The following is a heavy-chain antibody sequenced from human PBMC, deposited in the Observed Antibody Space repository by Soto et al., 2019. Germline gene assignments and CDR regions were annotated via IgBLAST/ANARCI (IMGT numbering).Heavy chain of an antibody. D-gene: IGHD2-8*02. CDR1: GGSFSGYY. CDR2: INHSGST. CDR3: ARDKITGLFDY. Sequence: QVQLQQWGAGLLKPSETLSLTCAVYGGSFSGYYWTWIRQPPGTGLEWIGEINHSGSTNYNPSLKSRVTISVDTSKNHFSLKLTSVTAADTAVYYCARDKITGLFDYGGQGTLVPVSS. V-gene: IGHV4-34*01. J-gene: IGHJ4*02.